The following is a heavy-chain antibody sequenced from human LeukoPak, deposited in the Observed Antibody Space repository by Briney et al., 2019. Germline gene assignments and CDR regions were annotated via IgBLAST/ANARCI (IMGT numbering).Heavy chain of an antibody. CDR2: IYHGDSDT. CDR1: GYSFTSYW. J-gene: IGHJ5*02. V-gene: IGHV5-51*01. D-gene: IGHD6-13*01. CDR3: ARLGSIAAAGTNWFDP. Sequence: GESLKISCKGSGYSFTSYWIGWVRQMPGKGLEWMGIIYHGDSDTRYSPSFQSQVTISADKSISTAYLQWSRLKASDTAMYYCARLGSIAAAGTNWFDPWGQGTLVTVSS.